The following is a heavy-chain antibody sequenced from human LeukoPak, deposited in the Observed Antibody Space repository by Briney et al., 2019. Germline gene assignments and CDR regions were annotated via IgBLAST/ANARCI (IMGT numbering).Heavy chain of an antibody. CDR1: GFTFSSYG. Sequence: GGSLRLSCAASGFTFSSYGMQWVRQAPGKRLEWVAFIRYDGSNKYYADSVKGRFTISRDNSKNTLYLQMNSLRAEDTAGYYCAKDRGIFGVVIDDYWGQGTLVTVSS. CDR2: IRYDGSNK. V-gene: IGHV3-30*02. D-gene: IGHD3-3*01. J-gene: IGHJ4*02. CDR3: AKDRGIFGVVIDDY.